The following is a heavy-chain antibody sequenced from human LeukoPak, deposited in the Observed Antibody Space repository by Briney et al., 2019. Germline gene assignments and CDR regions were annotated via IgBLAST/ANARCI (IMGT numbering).Heavy chain of an antibody. V-gene: IGHV4-31*03. CDR1: GGSISSGGYY. CDR3: ARGDQLISTYDY. Sequence: SETLSLTCTVSGGSISSGGYYWSWIRQHPGKGLEWIGYIYYSGSTYYNPSLKSRVTISVDPSKNQFSLKLSSVTAAATAVYYCARGDQLISTYDYWGQGTLVTVSS. D-gene: IGHD2-2*01. J-gene: IGHJ4*02. CDR2: IYYSGST.